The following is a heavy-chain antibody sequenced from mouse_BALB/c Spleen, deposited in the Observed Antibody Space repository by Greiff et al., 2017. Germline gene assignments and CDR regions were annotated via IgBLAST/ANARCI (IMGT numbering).Heavy chain of an antibody. D-gene: IGHD4-1*01. CDR2: ISTYYGDA. CDR3: AREGTGTGGNFDV. CDR1: GYTFTDYA. J-gene: IGHJ1*01. V-gene: IGHV1S137*01. Sequence: LMGPGVSVKISCKGSGYTFTDYAMHWVKQSHAKSLEWIGVISTYYGDASYNQKFKGKATMTVDKSSSTAYMELARLTSEDSAIYYCAREGTGTGGNFDVWGAGTTVTVSS.